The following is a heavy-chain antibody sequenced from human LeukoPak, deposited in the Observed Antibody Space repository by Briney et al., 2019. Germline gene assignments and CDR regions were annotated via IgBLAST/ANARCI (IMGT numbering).Heavy chain of an antibody. CDR1: GGSISSYY. J-gene: IGHJ6*02. CDR3: ARDRALQWLVQPYYYYYGMDV. Sequence: PSETLSLTCTVSGGSISSYYWSWIRQPPGKGLEWIGYIYYSGSTNYNPSLKSRVTISVDTSKNQFSLKLSSVTAADTAVYYCARDRALQWLVQPYYYYYGMDVWGQGTTVTVSS. V-gene: IGHV4-59*01. CDR2: IYYSGST. D-gene: IGHD6-19*01.